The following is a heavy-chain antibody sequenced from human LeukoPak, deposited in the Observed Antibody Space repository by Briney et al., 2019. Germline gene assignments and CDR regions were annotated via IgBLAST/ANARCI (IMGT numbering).Heavy chain of an antibody. D-gene: IGHD3-22*01. CDR2: IYTSGST. J-gene: IGHJ4*02. V-gene: IGHV4-4*07. Sequence: KPSETLSLTCTVSGGSISSYYWSWIRQPAGKGLEWIGRIYTSGSTNYNPSLKSRVTMSVDTSKNQFSLKLSSVTAADTAVYYCTRLSAYYDSSGYWYWGQGTLVTVSS. CDR3: TRLSAYYDSSGYWY. CDR1: GGSISSYY.